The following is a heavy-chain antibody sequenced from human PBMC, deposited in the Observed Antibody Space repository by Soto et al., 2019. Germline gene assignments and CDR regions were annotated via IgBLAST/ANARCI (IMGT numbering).Heavy chain of an antibody. V-gene: IGHV1-69*01. Sequence: QVQLVQSGAEVKKPGSSVKVSCRPSGGSFTMYGISWVRQAPGQGLEWMGGIIPRFGSPNYAQNFQGRVTITSDESSSTVYMELSSLRIEDTAIYYCARDRIAAALVNYYGMVVWGQGTTVAVSS. CDR3: ARDRIAAALVNYYGMVV. J-gene: IGHJ6*01. D-gene: IGHD6-13*01. CDR2: IIPRFGSP. CDR1: GGSFTMYG.